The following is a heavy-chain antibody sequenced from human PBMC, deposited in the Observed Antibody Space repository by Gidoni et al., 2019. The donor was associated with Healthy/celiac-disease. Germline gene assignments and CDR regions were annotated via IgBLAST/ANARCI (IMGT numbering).Heavy chain of an antibody. CDR2: IYYTGRP. V-gene: IGHV4-30-4*01. Sequence: QVPLQESGPGLVKPSQTLSITCTVSGGSISSGDYYCSWTRQPPGKGLEWIGYIYYTGRPDYNHSLKSRVNISVDTYKNQLSLKLSSVTAEDTAVYYCARNREVVPAAISWFDPWGQGTLVTVSS. J-gene: IGHJ5*02. D-gene: IGHD2-2*01. CDR3: ARNREVVPAAISWFDP. CDR1: GGSISSGDYY.